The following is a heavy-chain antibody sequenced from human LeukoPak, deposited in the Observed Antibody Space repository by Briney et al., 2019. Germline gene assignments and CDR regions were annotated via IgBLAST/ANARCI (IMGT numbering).Heavy chain of an antibody. D-gene: IGHD6-13*01. V-gene: IGHV3-21*01. J-gene: IGHJ3*02. Sequence: KTGGSLRLSCAASGFTFSSYSMNWVRQAPGKGLEWVSSISSSSSYIYYADSVKGRFTISRDNAKNSLYLQMNSLRAEDTAVYYCARDLPRYSSSWYRRDAFDIWGQGTMVTVSS. CDR1: GFTFSSYS. CDR3: ARDLPRYSSSWYRRDAFDI. CDR2: ISSSSSYI.